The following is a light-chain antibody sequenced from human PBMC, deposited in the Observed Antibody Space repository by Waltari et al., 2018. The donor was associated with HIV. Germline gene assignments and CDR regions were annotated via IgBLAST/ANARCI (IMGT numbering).Light chain of an antibody. Sequence: QSALTQPPSASGSPGQRVTISCSGGTSNIATNYVFWYQQFPGTAPRFLIYRNNQRPPGAPDRFSGSKSGTSASLVISGLRSEDAGDYYCATWDANLRGPVFGGGTRVTVL. CDR1: TSNIATNY. J-gene: IGLJ3*02. CDR2: RNN. V-gene: IGLV1-47*01. CDR3: ATWDANLRGPV.